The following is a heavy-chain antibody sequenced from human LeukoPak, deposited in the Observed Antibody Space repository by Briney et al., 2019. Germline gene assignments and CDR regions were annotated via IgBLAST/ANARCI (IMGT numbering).Heavy chain of an antibody. CDR1: GDTFTSYG. CDR3: ARALYGSGSYYPDY. V-gene: IGHV1-18*01. D-gene: IGHD3-10*01. J-gene: IGHJ4*02. CDR2: ISAYTGNT. Sequence: ASVKVSCKASGDTFTSYGISWVRQAPGQGLEWMGWISAYTGNTNYAQKLQGRVTMTTDTSTSTAYMELRSLRSDDTAVYYCARALYGSGSYYPDYWGQGTLVTVSS.